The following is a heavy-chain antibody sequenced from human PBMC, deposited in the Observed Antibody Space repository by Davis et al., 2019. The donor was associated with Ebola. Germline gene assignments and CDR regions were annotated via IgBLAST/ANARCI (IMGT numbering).Heavy chain of an antibody. CDR2: TYYNSKWYS. Sequence: HSQTLSLTCSISGDSVSSGGWNWIRQSPSRGLEWLGRTYYNSKWYSDYAVSVKSRITLNPDTSKNQFSLQLNSVTPEDTALYYCARGWLRAGMDVWGEGTTVTVSS. J-gene: IGHJ6*04. CDR1: GDSVSSGG. CDR3: ARGWLRAGMDV. D-gene: IGHD5-18*01. V-gene: IGHV6-1*01.